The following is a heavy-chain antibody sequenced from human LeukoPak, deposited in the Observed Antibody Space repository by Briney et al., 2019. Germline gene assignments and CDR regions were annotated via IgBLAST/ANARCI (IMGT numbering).Heavy chain of an antibody. CDR2: IYYSGST. Sequence: SETLSLTCTVSGGSISSYYWSWIRQPPGKGLEWIGYIYYSGSTNYNPSLKSRVTLSVDTSKNQFSLKLSSVTAADTAVYYCARRAFSSGYYYFDYWGQGTLVTVSS. CDR1: GGSISSYY. D-gene: IGHD3-22*01. CDR3: ARRAFSSGYYYFDY. J-gene: IGHJ4*02. V-gene: IGHV4-59*08.